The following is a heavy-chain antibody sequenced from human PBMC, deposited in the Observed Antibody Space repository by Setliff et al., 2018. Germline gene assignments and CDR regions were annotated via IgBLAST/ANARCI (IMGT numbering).Heavy chain of an antibody. CDR1: GVSFSDYY. CDR3: RLAHCNTTSCEEALDF. CDR2: INHSGNT. Sequence: PSETLSLTCTVYGVSFSDYYWGWVRQSPGKGLDWIGEINHSGNTNYDPSLEGRISISVDTSKRQFSLNLNSVTAADTAVYYFRLAHCNTTSCEEALDFWSQGTLVTVSS. D-gene: IGHD2-2*01. V-gene: IGHV4-34*01. J-gene: IGHJ4*02.